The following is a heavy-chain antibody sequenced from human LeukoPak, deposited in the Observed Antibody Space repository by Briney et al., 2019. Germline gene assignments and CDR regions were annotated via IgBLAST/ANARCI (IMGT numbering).Heavy chain of an antibody. D-gene: IGHD5-24*01. J-gene: IGHJ4*02. V-gene: IGHV3-33*01. Sequence: GGSLRLSCEASGFTFSDYGMHWVRQAPGKGLEWVAVIWYDGSNKYYADSVKGRFTISRDNSKNTLYLQMNSLRAEDTAVYYCAGGVGRDGYNAYHFDYWGQGTLVTVSS. CDR3: AGGVGRDGYNAYHFDY. CDR2: IWYDGSNK. CDR1: GFTFSDYG.